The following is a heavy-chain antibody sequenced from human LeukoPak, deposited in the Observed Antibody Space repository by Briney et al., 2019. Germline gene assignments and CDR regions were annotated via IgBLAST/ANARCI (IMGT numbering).Heavy chain of an antibody. D-gene: IGHD5-24*01. CDR1: GYTFTSYY. V-gene: IGHV1-46*01. CDR3: ARGGEMATVPHLYYFGY. CDR2: INPSGGST. Sequence: GASVKVSCTASGYTFTSYYMHWVRQAPGQGLEWMGIINPSGGSTTYAHNFQGRVTMTRDTSTSTVYMELSSLRSEDTAVYYCARGGEMATVPHLYYFGYWGQGTLVTVSS. J-gene: IGHJ4*02.